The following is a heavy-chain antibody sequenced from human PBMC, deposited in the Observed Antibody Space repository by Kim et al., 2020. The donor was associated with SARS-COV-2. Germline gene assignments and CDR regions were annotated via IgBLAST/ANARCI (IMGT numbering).Heavy chain of an antibody. CDR2: ISYDGSNK. V-gene: IGHV3-30*18. CDR1: GFTFSSYG. J-gene: IGHJ6*02. Sequence: GGSLRLSCAASGFTFSSYGMHWVRQAPGKGLEWVAVISYDGSNKYYADSVKGRFTISRDNSKNTLYLQMNSLRAEDTAVYYCAKDLFTTYYYYYGMDVWGQGTTGTVSS. D-gene: IGHD3-22*01. CDR3: AKDLFTTYYYYYGMDV.